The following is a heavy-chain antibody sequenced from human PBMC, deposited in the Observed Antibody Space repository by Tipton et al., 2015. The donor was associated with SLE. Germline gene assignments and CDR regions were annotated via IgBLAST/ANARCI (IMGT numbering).Heavy chain of an antibody. Sequence: SLRLSCAASGFTFSSYGMHWVRQAPGKGLEWVAVIWYDGSNKYYADSVKGRFTMSRDNSKNTIYLQMNSLRVEDTAVYYCAKEGRSLEWFDGGFDSWGQGTLVTVSS. V-gene: IGHV3-33*06. J-gene: IGHJ4*02. D-gene: IGHD3-3*01. CDR3: AKEGRSLEWFDGGFDS. CDR2: IWYDGSNK. CDR1: GFTFSSYG.